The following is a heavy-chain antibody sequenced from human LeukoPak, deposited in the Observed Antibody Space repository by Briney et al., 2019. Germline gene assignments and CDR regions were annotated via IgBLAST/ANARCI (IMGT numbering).Heavy chain of an antibody. D-gene: IGHD1-26*01. V-gene: IGHV3-7*01. CDR1: GFTFSSCW. J-gene: IGHJ4*02. Sequence: PGGSLRLSCAASGFTFSSCWMSWVRQAPGKGLEWVANIKQDGSEKSYVDSVKGRFTISRDNAKNSLYLQVSSLRVEDTAVYYRARGSGSYYGQYYFDSWGQGTLVTVSS. CDR3: ARGSGSYYGQYYFDS. CDR2: IKQDGSEK.